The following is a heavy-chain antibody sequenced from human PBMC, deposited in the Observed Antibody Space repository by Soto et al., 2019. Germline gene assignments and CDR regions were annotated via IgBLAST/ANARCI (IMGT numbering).Heavy chain of an antibody. J-gene: IGHJ6*02. D-gene: IGHD6-6*01. V-gene: IGHV4-59*01. CDR3: ATGTVEYSSSSGGLYYGMDV. CDR1: GGSISSYY. CDR2: IYYSGST. Sequence: SEPLSLPCTVSGGSISSYYWSWIRQPPGKGLEWIGYIYYSGSTNYHPSLKSRVTISVDTSKNQFSLKLSSVTAADTAVYYCATGTVEYSSSSGGLYYGMDVWGQGTTVPVSS.